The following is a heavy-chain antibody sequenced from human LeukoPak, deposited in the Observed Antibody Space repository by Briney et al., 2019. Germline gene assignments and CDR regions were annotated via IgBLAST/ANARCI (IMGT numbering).Heavy chain of an antibody. CDR1: GGSIRSSYYY. Sequence: SETLSLTCTVSGGSIRSSYYYWGWIRQPPGKGLEWIGSIYDSGSTYYNPSLKSRVTISVDTSKNQFSLKLSSVTAADTAVYYCARHASSGPSYYFDYWGQGTLVTVSS. D-gene: IGHD3-22*01. CDR3: ARHASSGPSYYFDY. J-gene: IGHJ4*02. V-gene: IGHV4-39*01. CDR2: IYDSGST.